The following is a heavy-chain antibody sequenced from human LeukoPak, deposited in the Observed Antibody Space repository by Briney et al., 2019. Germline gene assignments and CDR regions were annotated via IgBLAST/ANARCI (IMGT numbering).Heavy chain of an antibody. Sequence: PGGALRLSCAASGFTVISNYMYWVRQTPGKGLECISVIYCGGRTYYADSVKGRFTISTDNSKNMSFLQINSLRTEDTALYYWSRTSGSFAGYFDFWGQGTLVTVSS. D-gene: IGHD1-26*01. CDR2: IYCGGRT. J-gene: IGHJ4*02. V-gene: IGHV3-66*02. CDR3: SRTSGSFAGYFDF. CDR1: GFTVISNY.